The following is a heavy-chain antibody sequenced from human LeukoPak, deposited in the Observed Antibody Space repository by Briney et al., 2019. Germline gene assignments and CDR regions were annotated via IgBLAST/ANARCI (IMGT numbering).Heavy chain of an antibody. CDR2: IHTSGGT. CDR3: ARQAYYSPSGSSTGFDF. CDR1: GDSFGGYY. Sequence: ASETLSLTCTVSGDSFGGYYWTWIRQPPGKGLEWIGYIHTSGGTNYNPSLKSRVTMSVDTSKNQFSLKLTSVTAADTAVYFCARQAYYSPSGSSTGFDFWGQGTLASVSS. J-gene: IGHJ4*02. D-gene: IGHD3-10*01. V-gene: IGHV4-4*09.